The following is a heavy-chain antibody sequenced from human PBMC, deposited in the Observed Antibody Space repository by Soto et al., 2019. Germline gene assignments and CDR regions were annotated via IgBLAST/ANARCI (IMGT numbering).Heavy chain of an antibody. D-gene: IGHD3-22*01. CDR1: GFTFSSYG. CDR3: ARDRESSGNYLDYLDY. CDR2: ISSSSSKV. Sequence: EVQLVESGGGLVQPGGSLRLSCAVSGFTFSSYGMIWVRQAPGKGLEWVSYISSSSSKVYYADSVKGRFTISRDNAKNSLYLQMNSLRAEDTAVYYCARDRESSGNYLDYLDYWGQGTLVTVSS. V-gene: IGHV3-48*01. J-gene: IGHJ4*02.